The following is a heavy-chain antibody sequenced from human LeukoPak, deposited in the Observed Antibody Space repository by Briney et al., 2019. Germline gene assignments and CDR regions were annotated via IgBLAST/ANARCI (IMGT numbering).Heavy chain of an antibody. CDR1: GYTFTGYY. D-gene: IGHD6-19*01. J-gene: IGHJ4*02. CDR2: INPNSGGT. CDR3: ARSSQTVAGYYFDY. Sequence: GASVKVSCKASGYTFTGYYTHWVRQAPGQGLEWMGWINPNSGGTNYAQKFQGRVTMTRDTSISTAYMELSRLRSDDTAVYYRARSSQTVAGYYFDYWGQGTLVTVSS. V-gene: IGHV1-2*02.